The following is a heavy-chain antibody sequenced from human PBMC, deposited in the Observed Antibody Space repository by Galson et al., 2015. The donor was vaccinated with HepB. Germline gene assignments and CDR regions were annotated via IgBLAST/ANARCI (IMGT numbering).Heavy chain of an antibody. CDR1: GGTFSSYA. CDR2: IIPIFGTA. D-gene: IGHD3-10*01. J-gene: IGHJ4*02. V-gene: IGHV1-69*13. CDR3: ARGVQDGSGSYWMDIGY. Sequence: SVKVSCKASGGTFSSYAISWVRQAPGQGLEWMGGIIPIFGTANYAQKFQGRVTITADESTSTAYMELSSLRSEDTAVYYCARGVQDGSGSYWMDIGYWGQGTLVTVSS.